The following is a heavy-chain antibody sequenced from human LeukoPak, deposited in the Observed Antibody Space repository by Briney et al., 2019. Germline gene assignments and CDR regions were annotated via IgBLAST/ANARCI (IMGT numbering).Heavy chain of an antibody. Sequence: PGGSLRLSCAASEFSVGSNYMTWVRQAPGKGLEWVSLIYSGGSTYYADSVKGRFTISRDNSKNTVYLEVISLTDEDTAVYYCAKDDAWLRFGEWSQGTLVTVSS. V-gene: IGHV3-53*01. CDR3: AKDDAWLRFGE. J-gene: IGHJ4*02. CDR1: EFSVGSNY. D-gene: IGHD3-10*01. CDR2: IYSGGST.